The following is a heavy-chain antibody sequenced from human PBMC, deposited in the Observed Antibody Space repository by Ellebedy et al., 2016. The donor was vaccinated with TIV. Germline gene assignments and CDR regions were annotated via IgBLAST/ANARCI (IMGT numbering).Heavy chain of an antibody. CDR1: GHTFTSRG. J-gene: IGHJ6*02. Sequence: AASVKVSCKASGHTFTSRGISWVRQAPGQGLEWMGWISGNSGDTAYSQRLQGRVTMTTDTSTSTVYMELRSLRFDDTAVYYCAREGGSMGFYYGMDVWGQGTTVTVSS. V-gene: IGHV1-18*04. CDR3: AREGGSMGFYYGMDV. CDR2: ISGNSGDT. D-gene: IGHD5-12*01.